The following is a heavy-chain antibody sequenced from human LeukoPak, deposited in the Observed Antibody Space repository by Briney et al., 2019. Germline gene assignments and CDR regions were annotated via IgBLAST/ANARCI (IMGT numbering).Heavy chain of an antibody. CDR3: SNVLHRGYTYNFYFDL. D-gene: IGHD5-18*01. CDR1: GGTFDGCA. V-gene: IGHV3-43*02. Sequence: PGGSLTLSCAASGGTFDGCALHWVRQAPGKGLEWVSLISGDGTTPYYADSVKGRFTISRENRNNSLYLQMISLLANENPFCHCSNVLHRGYTYNFYFDLWGQGALVTVSS. J-gene: IGHJ5*02. CDR2: ISGDGTTP.